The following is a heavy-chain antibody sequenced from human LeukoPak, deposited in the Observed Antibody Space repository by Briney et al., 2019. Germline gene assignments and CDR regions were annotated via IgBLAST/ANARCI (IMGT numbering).Heavy chain of an antibody. CDR3: ARMGSSGYYPFDY. D-gene: IGHD3-22*01. V-gene: IGHV4-31*03. Sequence: SQTLSLTCTVSGGSISSDGYYWTWIRQHPGKGLEWIGYIYYSGTTYYNPSLESRVTLSVDTSKNQFSLKLSSVTAADTAVYYCARMGSSGYYPFDYWGQGTLVTVSS. CDR1: GGSISSDGYY. CDR2: IYYSGTT. J-gene: IGHJ4*02.